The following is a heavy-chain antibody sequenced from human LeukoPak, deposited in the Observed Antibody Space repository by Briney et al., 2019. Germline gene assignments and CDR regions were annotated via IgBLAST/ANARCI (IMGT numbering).Heavy chain of an antibody. Sequence: PSETLSLTCTVSGGSIASYYWTWIRQPPGKGLEYIGFIFYSGTTNYNPSLKSRVTISLDTSKKQFSLRVASVTAADTAVYYCAGRERRGSPRGSLDFWGQGALVTVSS. CDR1: GGSIASYY. J-gene: IGHJ4*02. V-gene: IGHV4-59*03. CDR2: IFYSGTT. CDR3: AGRERRGSPRGSLDF. D-gene: IGHD3-10*01.